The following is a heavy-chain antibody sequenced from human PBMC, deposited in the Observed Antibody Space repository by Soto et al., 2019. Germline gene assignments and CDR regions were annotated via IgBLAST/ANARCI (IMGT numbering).Heavy chain of an antibody. CDR1: GGSVSSGSYY. D-gene: IGHD3-22*01. Sequence: PSETLSLTXTVSGGSVSSGSYYWSWIRQPPGKGLEWIGYIYYSGSTNYNPSLKSRVTISVDTSKNQFSLKLSSVTAADTAVYYCARDPKKKYYYDSSGYYDYWGQGTLVTVSS. J-gene: IGHJ4*02. V-gene: IGHV4-61*01. CDR2: IYYSGST. CDR3: ARDPKKKYYYDSSGYYDY.